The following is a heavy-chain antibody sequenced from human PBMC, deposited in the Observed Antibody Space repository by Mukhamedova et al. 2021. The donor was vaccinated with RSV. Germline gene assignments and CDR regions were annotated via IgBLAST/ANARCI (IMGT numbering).Heavy chain of an antibody. V-gene: IGHV3-15*01. CDR3: TLTPARLLPYYFDY. CDR2: IKSKTDGGTT. D-gene: IGHD3-22*01. J-gene: IGHJ4*02. Sequence: VRQAPGKGLEWVDRIKSKTDGGTTDYAAPVKGRFTISRDDSKNTLYLQMNSLKTEDTAVYYCTLTPARLLPYYFDYWGQGTLVT.